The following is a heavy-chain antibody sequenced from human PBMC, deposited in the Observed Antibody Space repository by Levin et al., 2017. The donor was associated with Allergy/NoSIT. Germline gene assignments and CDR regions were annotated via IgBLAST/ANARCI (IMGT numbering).Heavy chain of an antibody. CDR3: ARDPDYYYMDV. Sequence: SGGSLRLSCAASGFTFSSYAMHWVRQAPGKGLEWVAVISYDGSNKYYADSVKGRFTISRDNSKNTLYLQMNSLRAEDTAVYYCARDPDYYYMDVWGKGTTVTVSS. V-gene: IGHV3-30-3*01. J-gene: IGHJ6*03. CDR2: ISYDGSNK. CDR1: GFTFSSYA.